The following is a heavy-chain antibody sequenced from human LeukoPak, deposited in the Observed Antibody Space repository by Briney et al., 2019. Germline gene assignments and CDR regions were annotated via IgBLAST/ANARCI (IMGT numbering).Heavy chain of an antibody. V-gene: IGHV1-2*02. J-gene: IGHJ4*02. D-gene: IGHD3-3*01. CDR3: ARGGVGYYDFWSGYSTFDY. CDR1: GYTFTGYY. Sequence: ASVKVSCKASGYTFTGYYMHWVRQAPGQGLEWMGWINPNSGGTNYAQKFQGRVTMTRDTSISTAYMELSRLRSDDTAVYYCARGGVGYYDFWSGYSTFDYWGQGTLVTVSS. CDR2: INPNSGGT.